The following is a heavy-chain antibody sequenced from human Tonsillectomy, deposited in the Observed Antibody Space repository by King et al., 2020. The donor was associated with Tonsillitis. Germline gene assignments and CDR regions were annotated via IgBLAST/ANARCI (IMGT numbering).Heavy chain of an antibody. V-gene: IGHV3-33*01. D-gene: IGHD2-2*01. J-gene: IGHJ6*02. Sequence: VQLVESGGGVVQPERSLRLSCAASGFTFSSYGMHWVRQAPGKGLEWVAVIWYDGSTKYYVDSVKGRFTISRDNSKNTLFLQMNSLIAEDTAVYYCARAPPAAPRSYYYYGMDVWGQGTTGTVSS. CDR3: ARAPPAAPRSYYYYGMDV. CDR2: IWYDGSTK. CDR1: GFTFSSYG.